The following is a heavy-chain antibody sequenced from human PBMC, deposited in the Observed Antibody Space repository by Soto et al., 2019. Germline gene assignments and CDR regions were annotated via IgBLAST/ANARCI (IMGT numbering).Heavy chain of an antibody. Sequence: ASVKVSCKASGYTLTNYYMHWVRQAPGQGLEWMGIFNPRGGSTSLAQKFQGRVTMTWDTSTTTVYMEVSSLRSEDTAVYYCARGVTAVELPYDYWGQGTLVTVSS. CDR1: GYTLTNYY. V-gene: IGHV1-46*01. CDR3: ARGVTAVELPYDY. J-gene: IGHJ4*02. D-gene: IGHD1-7*01. CDR2: FNPRGGST.